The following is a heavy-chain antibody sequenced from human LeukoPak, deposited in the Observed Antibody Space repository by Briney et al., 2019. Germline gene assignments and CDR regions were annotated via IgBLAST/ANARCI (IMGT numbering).Heavy chain of an antibody. CDR3: ARGAYGVRYFDWLFDY. J-gene: IGHJ4*02. CDR1: GFTFSSYG. Sequence: GRSLRLSCAASGFTFSSYGMHWVRQAPGKGLEWVAVIWYDGSNKYYADSVKGRFTISRDNSKNTLYLQMNSLRAEDTAVYYCARGAYGVRYFDWLFDYRGQGTLVTVSS. D-gene: IGHD3-9*01. CDR2: IWYDGSNK. V-gene: IGHV3-33*01.